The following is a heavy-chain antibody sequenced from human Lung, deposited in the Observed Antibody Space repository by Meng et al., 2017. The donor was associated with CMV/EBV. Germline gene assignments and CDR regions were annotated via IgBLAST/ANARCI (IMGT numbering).Heavy chain of an antibody. V-gene: IGHV3-23*01. Sequence: GESLKISCSASGFSFSTFTMGWVRQAPGKGLEWVSTFDVNGGATFYSDSVKGRFTISRDTSENTLYLQMNSLRVDDTALYYCAKGVSSGGPYRAFDLLGQGTKVTVSS. CDR1: GFSFSTFT. CDR3: AKGVSSGGPYRAFDL. D-gene: IGHD2-15*01. J-gene: IGHJ3*01. CDR2: FDVNGGAT.